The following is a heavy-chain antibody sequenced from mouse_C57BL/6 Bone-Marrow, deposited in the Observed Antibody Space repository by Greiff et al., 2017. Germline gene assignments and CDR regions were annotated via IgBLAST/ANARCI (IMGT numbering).Heavy chain of an antibody. CDR2: ISNLAYSN. D-gene: IGHD1-1*01. J-gene: IGHJ3*01. V-gene: IGHV5-15*01. Sequence: EVQVVESGGGLVQPGGSLKLSCAASGFTFSDYGMAWVRQAPRKGPVWVAFISNLAYSNYYADTVTGRFTISRENAKNTLYLEMSSLRSEDTAMYYCARQGRSYGFAYWGQGTLVTVSA. CDR3: ARQGRSYGFAY. CDR1: GFTFSDYG.